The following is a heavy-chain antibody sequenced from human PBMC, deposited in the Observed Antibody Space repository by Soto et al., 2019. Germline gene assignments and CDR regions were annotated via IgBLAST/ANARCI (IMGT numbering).Heavy chain of an antibody. V-gene: IGHV3-23*01. CDR1: GFTFSSYA. J-gene: IGHJ4*02. CDR2: ISGSGGST. CDR3: AKDVRWFGESY. D-gene: IGHD3-10*01. Sequence: VGSLRLSCAASGFTFSSYAMSWVRQAPGKGLEWVSAISGSGGSTYYADSVKGRFTISRDNSKNTLYLQMNSLRAEDTAVYYCAKDVRWFGESYWGQGTLVTVSS.